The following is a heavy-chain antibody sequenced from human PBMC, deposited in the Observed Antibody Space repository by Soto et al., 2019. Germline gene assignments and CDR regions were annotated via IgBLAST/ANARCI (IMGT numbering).Heavy chain of an antibody. CDR3: ARRPIAAWNWNFDL. CDR2: IYYSGST. V-gene: IGHV4-39*01. J-gene: IGHJ2*01. CDR1: GGSISRCSYY. Sequence: SETLSLTCTVSGGSISRCSYYWCWFRQPPGKGLEWIGSIYYSGSTYYNPSLKSRVTISVDTSNNQFSLKLSSVTAADTAVYYCARRPIAAWNWNFDLWGRGTLVT. D-gene: IGHD6-6*01.